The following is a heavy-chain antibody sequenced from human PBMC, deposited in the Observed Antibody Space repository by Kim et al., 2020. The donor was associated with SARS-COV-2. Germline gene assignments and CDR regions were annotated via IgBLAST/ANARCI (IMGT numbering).Heavy chain of an antibody. D-gene: IGHD2-2*01. CDR1: RFTFSSYA. V-gene: IGHV3-23*01. CDR3: AKNVHVTSVTFLWYFVL. J-gene: IGHJ2*01. CDR2: IFGSGHGT. Sequence: GGSLRLSCVASRFTFSSYAMTWVRQAPGKGLEWVSTIFGSGHGTYYPDSVRGRFIVSRDNSKNTLYLQMNNLRADDTAFYYCAKNVHVTSVTFLWYFVLWGRGTSVTVSS.